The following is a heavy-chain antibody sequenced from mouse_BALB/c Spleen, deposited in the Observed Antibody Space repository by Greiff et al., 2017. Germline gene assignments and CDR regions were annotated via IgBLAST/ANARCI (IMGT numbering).Heavy chain of an antibody. CDR1: GFTFSDYY. CDR2: ISDGGSYT. CDR3: AREIYYGNYGYFNY. D-gene: IGHD2-1*01. V-gene: IGHV5-4*02. J-gene: IGHJ2*01. Sequence: EVMLVESGGGLVKPGGSLKLSCAASGFTFSDYYMYWVRQTPEKRLEWVATISDGGSYTYYPDSVKGRFTISRDNAKNNLYLQMSSLKSEDTAMYYCAREIYYGNYGYFNYWGQGTTLTVSS.